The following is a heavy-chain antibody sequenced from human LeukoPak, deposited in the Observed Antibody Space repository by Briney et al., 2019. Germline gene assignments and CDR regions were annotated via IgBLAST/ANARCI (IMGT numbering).Heavy chain of an antibody. CDR2: IYYSGST. D-gene: IGHD6-19*01. CDR1: GGSISSSSYY. CDR3: ARPFGYGQWLLRVPNYFDY. V-gene: IGHV4-39*01. J-gene: IGHJ4*02. Sequence: NPSETLSLTCTVSGGSISSSSYYWGWIRQPPGKGLEWIGSIYYSGSTYYNPSLKSRVTISVDTSKNQFSLRLSSVTAADTAVYYCARPFGYGQWLLRVPNYFDYWGQGTLVTVSS.